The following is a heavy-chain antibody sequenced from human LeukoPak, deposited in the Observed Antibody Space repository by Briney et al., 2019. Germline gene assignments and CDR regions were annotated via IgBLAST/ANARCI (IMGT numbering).Heavy chain of an antibody. CDR3: ARPTGTYYDFWSGNGYFDY. J-gene: IGHJ4*02. Sequence: PGGSLRLSCAASGFTFSSYEMNWVRQAPGKGLEWVSYISSSGGTIYYADSVKGRFTISRDNAKNSLYLQMNSLRAEDTAVYYCARPTGTYYDFWSGNGYFDYWGQGTLVTVSS. CDR2: ISSSGGTI. D-gene: IGHD3-3*01. CDR1: GFTFSSYE. V-gene: IGHV3-48*03.